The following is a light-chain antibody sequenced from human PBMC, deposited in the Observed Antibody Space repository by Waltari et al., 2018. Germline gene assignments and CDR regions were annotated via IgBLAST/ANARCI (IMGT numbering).Light chain of an antibody. Sequence: QSALTQPPSASGSPGQSATISCTGTSRDIGGSNFVYWYQQRPGKAPRFLIYDVNKRPSGVSDRFSGSKSGNTASLTVSGLQPDDEATYYCSAFAGSNNFGVFGGGTKLTVL. V-gene: IGLV2-8*01. CDR1: SRDIGGSNF. CDR3: SAFAGSNNFGV. CDR2: DVN. J-gene: IGLJ3*02.